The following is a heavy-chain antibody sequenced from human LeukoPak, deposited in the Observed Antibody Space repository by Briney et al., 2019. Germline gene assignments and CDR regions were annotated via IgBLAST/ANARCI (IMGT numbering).Heavy chain of an antibody. V-gene: IGHV4-34*01. CDR3: AREYIVGDSDWFDP. CDR1: GGSFSGYY. CDR2: INHSGST. Sequence: SETLSLTCAVYGGSFSGYYWSWIRQPPGKGLEWIGEINHSGSTNYNPSLKSRVTISVDTSKNQFSLKLSSVTAADTAVYYCAREYIVGDSDWFDPWGQGTLVTVSS. J-gene: IGHJ5*02. D-gene: IGHD1-26*01.